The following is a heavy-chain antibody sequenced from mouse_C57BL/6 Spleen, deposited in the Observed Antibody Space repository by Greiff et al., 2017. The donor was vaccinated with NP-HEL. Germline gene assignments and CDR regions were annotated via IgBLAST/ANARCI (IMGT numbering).Heavy chain of an antibody. J-gene: IGHJ4*01. CDR2: IRNKANNHAT. Sequence: EVKVEESGGGLVQPGGSMKLSCAASGFTFSDAWMDWVRQSPEKGLEWVAEIRNKANNHATYYAESVKGRFTISRDDSKSSVYLQMNSLRAEDTGIYYCTRRTRVREVTVRYAMDYWGQGTSVTVSS. D-gene: IGHD2-14*01. V-gene: IGHV6-6*01. CDR1: GFTFSDAW. CDR3: TRRTRVREVTVRYAMDY.